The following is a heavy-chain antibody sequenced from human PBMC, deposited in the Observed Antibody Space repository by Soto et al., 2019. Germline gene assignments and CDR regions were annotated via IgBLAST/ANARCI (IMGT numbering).Heavy chain of an antibody. CDR3: ARDRAHDYGDYVTQYYFDY. D-gene: IGHD4-17*01. V-gene: IGHV1-2*04. CDR2: INPNSGGT. J-gene: IGHJ4*02. CDR1: GYTFTGYY. Sequence: GASVKVSCKASGYTFTGYYMHWVRQAPGQGLEWMGWINPNSGGTNYAQKFQGWVTMTRDTSISTAYMELSRLRSDDTAVYYCARDRAHDYGDYVTQYYFDYWGQGTLVTVSS.